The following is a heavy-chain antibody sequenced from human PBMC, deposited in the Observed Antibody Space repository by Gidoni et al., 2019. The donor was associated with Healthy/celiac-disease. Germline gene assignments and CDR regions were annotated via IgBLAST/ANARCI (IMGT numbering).Heavy chain of an antibody. CDR1: GYTFTSYY. D-gene: IGHD6-19*01. V-gene: IGHV1-46*01. Sequence: QVQLVQSGAEVKKPGASVKVSCKASGYTFTSYYMPWVRQAPGQGLEWMGIINPSGGSTSYAQKFQGRVTMTRDTSTSTVYMELSSLRSEDTAVYYCASSVAGTGGSFDYWGQGTLVTVSS. CDR3: ASSVAGTGGSFDY. CDR2: INPSGGST. J-gene: IGHJ4*02.